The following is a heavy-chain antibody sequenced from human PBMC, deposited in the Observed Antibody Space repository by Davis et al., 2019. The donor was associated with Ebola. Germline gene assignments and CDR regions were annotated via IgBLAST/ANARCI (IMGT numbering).Heavy chain of an antibody. CDR2: LNVYNGHT. D-gene: IGHD4-17*01. Sequence: ASVHVSCMTSGYTFSDYAISWVRQAPGQALEWIGRLNVYNGHTNYAQNFQGRVTVSTDTSTSIAYMELRSLRSDDTALYYCARDATTVTTIWFDPWGQGTLVTVSS. CDR1: GYTFSDYA. V-gene: IGHV1-18*01. CDR3: ARDATTVTTIWFDP. J-gene: IGHJ5*02.